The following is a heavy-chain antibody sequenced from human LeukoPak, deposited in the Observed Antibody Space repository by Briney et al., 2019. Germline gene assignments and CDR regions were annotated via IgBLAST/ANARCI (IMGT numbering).Heavy chain of an antibody. Sequence: TSETLSLTCTVSGGSISSYSWSWIRQPAGKGLEWIGRIYTSGSANYNPSLKSRVTMSVDTSKNQFSLKLSSVTAADTAVYYCARDAPRDLYYYYYYYMDVWGKGTTVTVSS. J-gene: IGHJ6*03. V-gene: IGHV4-4*07. CDR2: IYTSGSA. CDR3: ARDAPRDLYYYYYYYMDV. D-gene: IGHD2-21*02. CDR1: GGSISSYS.